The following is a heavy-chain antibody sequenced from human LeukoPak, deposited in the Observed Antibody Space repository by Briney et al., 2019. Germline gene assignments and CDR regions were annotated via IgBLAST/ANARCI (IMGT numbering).Heavy chain of an antibody. Sequence: GASVKVSCKASGYTFTSYAMNWVRQAPGQGLEWMGWINTNTGNPTYAQGFTGRFVFSLDTSVSTAYLQISSLKAEDTAAYYCARVGVCSSTSCYTWFDPWGQGTLVTVSS. CDR1: GYTFTSYA. CDR3: ARVGVCSSTSCYTWFDP. J-gene: IGHJ5*02. V-gene: IGHV7-4-1*02. CDR2: INTNTGNP. D-gene: IGHD2-2*02.